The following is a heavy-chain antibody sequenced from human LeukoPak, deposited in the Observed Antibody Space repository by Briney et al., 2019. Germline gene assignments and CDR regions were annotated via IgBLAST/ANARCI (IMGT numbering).Heavy chain of an antibody. J-gene: IGHJ4*02. D-gene: IGHD5-12*01. CDR2: IGAYNGNT. V-gene: IGHV1-18*01. CDR1: GYTFTSYG. Sequence: ASVKVSCKASGYTFTSYGISWVRQAPGQGLEWMGWIGAYNGNTNYAQKLQGRVTMTTDTSTSTAYMELRSLRSDDTAVYYCARDLRAFVATKGFDYWGQGTLVTVSS. CDR3: ARDLRAFVATKGFDY.